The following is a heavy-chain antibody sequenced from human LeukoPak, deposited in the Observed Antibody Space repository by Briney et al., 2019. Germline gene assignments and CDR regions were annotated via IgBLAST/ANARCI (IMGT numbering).Heavy chain of an antibody. V-gene: IGHV4-39*07. J-gene: IGHJ6*03. Sequence: PSETLSLTCTVSGVSISSSSYYWGWIRQPPGKGLEWIGSIYYSGSTYYNPSLKSRVTISVDTSKNQFSLKLSSVTAADTAVYYCARVPRDYRKGYMDVWGKGTTVTVSS. CDR3: ARVPRDYRKGYMDV. CDR2: IYYSGST. CDR1: GVSISSSSYY. D-gene: IGHD5-12*01.